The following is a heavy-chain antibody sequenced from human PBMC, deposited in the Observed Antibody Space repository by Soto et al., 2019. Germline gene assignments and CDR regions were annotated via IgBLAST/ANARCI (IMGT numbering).Heavy chain of an antibody. CDR2: INHSGST. CDR3: ARVVVVPAALDY. CDR1: GGSFSCYY. J-gene: IGHJ4*02. V-gene: IGHV4-34*01. D-gene: IGHD2-2*01. Sequence: PSETLSLTCAVYGGSFSCYYWSWIRQPPGKGLEWIGEINHSGSTNYNPSLKSRVTISVDTSKNQFSLKLSSVTAADTAVYYCARVVVVPAALDYWGQGTLVTVSS.